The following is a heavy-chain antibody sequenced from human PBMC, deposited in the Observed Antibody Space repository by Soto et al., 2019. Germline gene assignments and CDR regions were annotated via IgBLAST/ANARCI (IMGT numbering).Heavy chain of an antibody. CDR2: IIPIIGTA. J-gene: IGHJ4*02. D-gene: IGHD5-12*01. CDR3: ARGGVDVAATSAFDY. CDR1: GGTFNNYA. Sequence: QVQLVQSGAEVKKPGSSVKVSCKASGGTFNNYAISWVRQAPGQGLEWMGGIIPIIGTADYAHKFQGRLATSANESTGTTFRGPSSLRSAATALYYCARGGVDVAATSAFDYWGQGTLVTVSS. V-gene: IGHV1-69*01.